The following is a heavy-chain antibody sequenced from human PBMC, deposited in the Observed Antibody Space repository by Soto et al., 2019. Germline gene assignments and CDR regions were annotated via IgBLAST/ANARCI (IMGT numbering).Heavy chain of an antibody. Sequence: QVQLQESGPGLVKPSGTLSLTCTVSNGSISSSNWWSWVRQSPGKGLEWIGEVAQNGYVGSFPSHKGRLTILLDKPPNRFSLRLTSVTAADTAVYYCARNRLDGYDFDSWGQGILVTVSS. V-gene: IGHV4-4*02. CDR1: NGSISSSNW. CDR2: VAQNGYV. CDR3: ARNRLDGYDFDS. J-gene: IGHJ4*02. D-gene: IGHD5-12*01.